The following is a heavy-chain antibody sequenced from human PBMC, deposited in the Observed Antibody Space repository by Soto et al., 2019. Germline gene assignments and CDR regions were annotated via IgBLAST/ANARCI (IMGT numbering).Heavy chain of an antibody. CDR1: GFTFSSYG. D-gene: IGHD2-2*01. CDR2: IWYDGSNK. V-gene: IGHV3-33*01. Sequence: QVQLVESGGGVVQPGRSLRLSCAASGFTFSSYGMHWVRQAPGKGLEWVAVIWYDGSNKYYADSVKGRFTISRDNSKNTLYLQMNSLRAEDTAVYYCARSCSSTSCLDYWGPGTLVTVSS. CDR3: ARSCSSTSCLDY. J-gene: IGHJ4*02.